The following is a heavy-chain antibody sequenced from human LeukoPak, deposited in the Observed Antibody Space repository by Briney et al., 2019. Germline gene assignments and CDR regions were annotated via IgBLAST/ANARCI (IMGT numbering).Heavy chain of an antibody. CDR3: ASTYSSSYSDGYGLDV. Sequence: GSSVKVSCKASGGTFSNYAISWVRQAPGQGLEWMGGIIPIFGTANYAQMFQGRVTITADDSTSTTDMELSSLRSEDTAVYYCASTYSSSYSDGYGLDVWGQGTTVTVSS. D-gene: IGHD6-13*01. V-gene: IGHV1-69*01. J-gene: IGHJ6*02. CDR2: IIPIFGTA. CDR1: GGTFSNYA.